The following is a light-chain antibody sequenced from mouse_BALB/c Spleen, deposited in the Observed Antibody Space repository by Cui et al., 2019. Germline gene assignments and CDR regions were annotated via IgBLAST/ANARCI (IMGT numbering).Light chain of an antibody. CDR3: QQHNEYPWT. CDR2: SGS. V-gene: IGKV16-104*01. Sequence: DVQITQSPSYLAASPGETITINCRASKSNSKYLAWYQEKPGKTNKLLIYSGSTLQSGIPSRFSCSGSGTDFTLTISSLEPEDFAMYYCQQHNEYPWTFGGGTKLEIK. CDR1: KSNSKY. J-gene: IGKJ1*01.